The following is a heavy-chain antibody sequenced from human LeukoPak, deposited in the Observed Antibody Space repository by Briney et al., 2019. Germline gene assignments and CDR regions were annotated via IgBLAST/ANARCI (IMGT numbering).Heavy chain of an antibody. CDR2: INAGNGNT. V-gene: IGHV1-3*01. D-gene: IGHD3-16*02. CDR1: GYTFTSYA. J-gene: IGHJ4*02. Sequence: VASVKVSCKASGYTFTSYAMHWVRQAPGQRLEWMGWINAGNGNTKYSQKFQGRVTMTTDTSTSTAYMEARSLRFDDTAVYYCARDRTGRIIDFDFWGQGTLVTVSS. CDR3: ARDRTGRIIDFDF.